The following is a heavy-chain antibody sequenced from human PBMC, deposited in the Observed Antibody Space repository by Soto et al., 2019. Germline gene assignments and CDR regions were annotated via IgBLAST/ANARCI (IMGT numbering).Heavy chain of an antibody. D-gene: IGHD3-3*01. Sequence: SVKVSCKASGGTFSSYAISWVRQAPGQGLEWMGGIIPIFGTANYAQKFQGRVTITADESTSTAYMELSSLRSEDTAVYYCARDLEFWSGYYKSKDWFDPWGQGTLVTVSS. CDR2: IIPIFGTA. CDR1: GGTFSSYA. V-gene: IGHV1-69*13. J-gene: IGHJ5*02. CDR3: ARDLEFWSGYYKSKDWFDP.